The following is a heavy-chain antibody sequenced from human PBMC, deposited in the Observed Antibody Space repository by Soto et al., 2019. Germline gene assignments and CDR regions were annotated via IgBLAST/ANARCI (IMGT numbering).Heavy chain of an antibody. V-gene: IGHV3-72*01. D-gene: IGHD3-16*01. CDR1: GFTFSDHY. CDR3: ARATVGTYYFDY. CDR2: TRDKTNSYTT. Sequence: EVQLVESGGGLVQPGGSLRLSCAASGFTFSDHYMDWVRQAPGKGLEWVGRTRDKTNSYTTGYAASVKGRFTISRDDSKSSLYLQMNSLKTEDTAVYYCARATVGTYYFDYWGQGTLVTVSS. J-gene: IGHJ4*02.